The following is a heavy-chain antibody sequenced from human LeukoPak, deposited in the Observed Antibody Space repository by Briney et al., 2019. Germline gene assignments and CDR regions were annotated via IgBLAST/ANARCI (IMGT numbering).Heavy chain of an antibody. CDR3: AKDNSGSYSHGNDY. CDR2: INEDGSTT. CDR1: GFTFSSNW. Sequence: GGSLRLSCAASGFTFSSNWMHWVRQAPGKGLVWVSRINEDGSTTNYADSVKGRFTISRDNAKNTLYLQMNSLRAEDTAVYYCAKDNSGSYSHGNDYWGQGTLVTVSS. V-gene: IGHV3-74*01. D-gene: IGHD1-26*01. J-gene: IGHJ4*02.